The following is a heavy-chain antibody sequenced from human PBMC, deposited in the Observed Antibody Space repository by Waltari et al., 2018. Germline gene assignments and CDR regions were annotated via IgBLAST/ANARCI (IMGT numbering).Heavy chain of an antibody. D-gene: IGHD2-15*01. Sequence: EVQLVESGGGLVQPGGSLRLACAASGFTFSSYWMSWFRQGPGKGLGGVANIKQDGSEKYYVDSVKGRFTISRDNAKNSLYLQMNSLRAEDTAVYYCARDIGGPDAFDIWGQGTMVTVSS. CDR3: ARDIGGPDAFDI. J-gene: IGHJ3*02. V-gene: IGHV3-7*01. CDR1: GFTFSSYW. CDR2: IKQDGSEK.